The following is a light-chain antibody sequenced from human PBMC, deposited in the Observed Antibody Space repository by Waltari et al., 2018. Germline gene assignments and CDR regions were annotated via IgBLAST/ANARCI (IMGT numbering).Light chain of an antibody. CDR2: GAS. J-gene: IGKJ2*01. Sequence: DIQMTQSPSSVSASVGERVTITCRARRAISNWVAWYQQKPGKAPKLLIYGASSLQSGVPSRFSGSGSGTDFTLTISSLQPEDFASYYCQQANIFPYTFGQGTKLEIK. CDR3: QQANIFPYT. V-gene: IGKV1-12*01. CDR1: RAISNW.